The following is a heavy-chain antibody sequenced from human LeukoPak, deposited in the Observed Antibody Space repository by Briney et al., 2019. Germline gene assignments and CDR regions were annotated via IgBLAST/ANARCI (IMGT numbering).Heavy chain of an antibody. CDR1: GGSISSGGYS. CDR3: ARNMADSALEFDF. J-gene: IGHJ4*02. V-gene: IGHV4-30-2*03. Sequence: SQTLSLTCAVSGGSISSGGYSWSWIRQPPGKGLEGIGSIYYSGSTYYNSSLKSRVTISAATSKNQFSLNLSSVTAADTAVYFCARNMADSALEFDFWGQGTLLTVSS. D-gene: IGHD3-3*02. CDR2: IYYSGST.